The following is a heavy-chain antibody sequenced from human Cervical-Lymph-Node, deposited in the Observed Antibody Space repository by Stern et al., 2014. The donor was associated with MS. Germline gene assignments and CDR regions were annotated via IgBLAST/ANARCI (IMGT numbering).Heavy chain of an antibody. CDR1: GYTFTSYW. CDR2: IFPGGSDI. J-gene: IGHJ4*02. CDR3: ARQRYFDY. Sequence: VQLVQSGPEVKRPGESLKISCQASGYTFTSYWIGWVRQMPGKGLEWIAIIFPGGSDIRYSPSFQGQVTISAAKSSSPAYLQWNNLKPSDTAIYYCARQRYFDYWGQGTLVTVSS. V-gene: IGHV5-51*01.